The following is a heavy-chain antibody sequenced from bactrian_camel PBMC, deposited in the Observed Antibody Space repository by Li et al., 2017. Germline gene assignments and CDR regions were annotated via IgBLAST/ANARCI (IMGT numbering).Heavy chain of an antibody. V-gene: IGHV3S6*01. J-gene: IGHJ4*01. Sequence: HVQLVESGGGSVQAGGSLTLSCVASGYTSRDNCLAWFRQAPGEERKKVAGIYKPDSTTYYIDSVEGRFTISQNKAENTVTLQMNNLKPEDTAMYYCAADPGGRGDYCPSLYEYGYSFRGQGTQVTVS. CDR2: IYKPDSTT. CDR1: GYTSRDNC. D-gene: IGHD2*01.